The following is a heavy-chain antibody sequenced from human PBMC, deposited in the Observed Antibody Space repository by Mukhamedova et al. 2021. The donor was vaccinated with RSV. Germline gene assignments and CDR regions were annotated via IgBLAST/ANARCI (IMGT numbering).Heavy chain of an antibody. Sequence: TMTRDTSTSTVYMELSSLRSEDPAVYYCARDERTIEYYFDYWGQGTLVTVSS. CDR3: ARDERTIEYYFDY. V-gene: IGHV1-46*01. J-gene: IGHJ4*02.